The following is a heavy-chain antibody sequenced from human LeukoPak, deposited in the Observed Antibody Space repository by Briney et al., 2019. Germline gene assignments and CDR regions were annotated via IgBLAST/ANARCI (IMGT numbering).Heavy chain of an antibody. CDR2: TYYRSKWYN. CDR3: ARGEYYYGSGSYSTELGY. V-gene: IGHV6-1*01. D-gene: IGHD3-10*01. J-gene: IGHJ4*02. CDR1: GDSVSSNSAA. Sequence: SQTLSLTCAISGDSVSSNSAAWNWIRQSPSRGLEWLGGTYYRSKWYNDYAVSVKSRITINPDTSKNQFSLQLNSVTPEDTAVYYCARGEYYYGSGSYSTELGYWGQGTLVTVSS.